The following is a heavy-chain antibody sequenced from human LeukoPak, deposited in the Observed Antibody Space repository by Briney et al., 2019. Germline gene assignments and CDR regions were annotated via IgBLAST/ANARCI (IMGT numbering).Heavy chain of an antibody. CDR3: ATTKRGYSGYEYP. J-gene: IGHJ5*02. V-gene: IGHV4-34*01. Sequence: PSETLSLTCAVYGGSFSGYYWSWIRQPPGKGLEWIGEINHSGSPNYSPSLKSRVTMSIDTSKNQFSLKLSSVTAADTAVYYCATTKRGYSGYEYPWGQGTLVTVSS. CDR1: GGSFSGYY. CDR2: INHSGSP. D-gene: IGHD5-12*01.